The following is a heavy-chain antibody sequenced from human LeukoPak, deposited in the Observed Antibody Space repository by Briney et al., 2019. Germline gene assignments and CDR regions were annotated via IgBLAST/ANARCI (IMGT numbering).Heavy chain of an antibody. V-gene: IGHV3-15*01. D-gene: IGHD5-18*01. Sequence: GGSLRLSCAASRFTFSNACMSWVRQAPAKGLEWVGHIRGKTDGGTTDYAAPVQGRFTISRDDSKNTLYLQMNSLKTEDTAVYYCTTGTWIQLWLADYWGQGTLVTVSS. J-gene: IGHJ4*02. CDR2: IRGKTDGGTT. CDR1: RFTFSNAC. CDR3: TTGTWIQLWLADY.